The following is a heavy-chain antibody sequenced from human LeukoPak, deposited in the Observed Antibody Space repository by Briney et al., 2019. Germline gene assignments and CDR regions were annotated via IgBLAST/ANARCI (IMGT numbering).Heavy chain of an antibody. Sequence: SETLSLTCTVSGGSISSYYWSWIRQPPGKGLEWIGYIYTSGSTNYNPSLKSRVTISVDTSKNQFSLKLSSVTAADTAVYYCARQSCYDFDGYYYYMDVWGKGTTVTVSS. J-gene: IGHJ6*03. D-gene: IGHD3-3*01. CDR3: ARQSCYDFDGYYYYMDV. V-gene: IGHV4-4*09. CDR1: GGSISSYY. CDR2: IYTSGST.